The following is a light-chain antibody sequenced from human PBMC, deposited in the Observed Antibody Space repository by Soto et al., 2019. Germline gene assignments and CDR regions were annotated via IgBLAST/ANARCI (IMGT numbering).Light chain of an antibody. J-gene: IGKJ1*01. V-gene: IGKV1-5*01. CDR1: QSIASY. Sequence: DIQMTQSPSSLSASVGDSVTITCRASQSIASYVNWYQQKPGKAPKLLIYDASSLESGVPSRFSGSGSGTEFTLTISSLQPDDFATYYCQQYNSYWTFGQGTKAAIK. CDR3: QQYNSYWT. CDR2: DAS.